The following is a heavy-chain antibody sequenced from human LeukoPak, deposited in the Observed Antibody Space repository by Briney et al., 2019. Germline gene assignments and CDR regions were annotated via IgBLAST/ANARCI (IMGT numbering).Heavy chain of an antibody. Sequence: GGSLRLSCAASGFTFSSYGMHWVRQAPGKGLEWVAFIRYDGSNKYHADSVKGRFTISRDNSKNTLYLQMNSLRAEDTAVYYCAKDGDYYDSSGYVGYWGQGTLVTVSS. CDR3: AKDGDYYDSSGYVGY. CDR1: GFTFSSYG. J-gene: IGHJ4*02. D-gene: IGHD3-22*01. CDR2: IRYDGSNK. V-gene: IGHV3-30*02.